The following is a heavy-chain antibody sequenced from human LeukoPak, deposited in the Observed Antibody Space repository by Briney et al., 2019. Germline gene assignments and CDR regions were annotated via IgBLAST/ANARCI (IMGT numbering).Heavy chain of an antibody. D-gene: IGHD4-17*01. Sequence: GGSLRLSCAASGFTFSSYGMHWVRQAPGKGLEWVAVISYDGSNKYYADSVKGRFTISRDNSKNTLYLQMNSLRAEDTAVYYCAKDGSLTTVTAGYFDYWGQGTLVTVSS. V-gene: IGHV3-30*18. CDR1: GFTFSSYG. CDR2: ISYDGSNK. CDR3: AKDGSLTTVTAGYFDY. J-gene: IGHJ4*02.